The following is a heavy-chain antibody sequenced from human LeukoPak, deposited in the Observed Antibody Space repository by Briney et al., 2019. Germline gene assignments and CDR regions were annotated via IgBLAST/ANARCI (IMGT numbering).Heavy chain of an antibody. CDR3: ARVVRHRIEQIWPRDKHYHYMDV. CDR2: ISSSSSYI. Sequence: GGSLRFSCAASGFTFSSYSMNWVRQAPGKGLEWVSSISSSSSYIYYADSVKGRFTISRDNAKNSLYLQMNSLRVEDTAVYYCARVVRHRIEQIWPRDKHYHYMDVWGKGTTVTVSS. CDR1: GFTFSSYS. J-gene: IGHJ6*03. D-gene: IGHD1/OR15-1a*01. V-gene: IGHV3-21*04.